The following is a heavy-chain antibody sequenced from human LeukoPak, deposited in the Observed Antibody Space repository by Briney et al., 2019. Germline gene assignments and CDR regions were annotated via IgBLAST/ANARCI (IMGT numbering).Heavy chain of an antibody. V-gene: IGHV3-21*01. CDR3: ARGGYSSSWYPPPWFDP. D-gene: IGHD6-13*01. CDR1: GFTFSSYS. Sequence: PGGSLTLSCAASGFTFSSYSMNWVRQAPGKGLEWVSSISSSSSYIYYADSVKRRFTISRDNAKNSLYLQMTSLSAEDTAVYYCARGGYSSSWYPPPWFDPWGQGTLVTVSS. J-gene: IGHJ5*02. CDR2: ISSSSSYI.